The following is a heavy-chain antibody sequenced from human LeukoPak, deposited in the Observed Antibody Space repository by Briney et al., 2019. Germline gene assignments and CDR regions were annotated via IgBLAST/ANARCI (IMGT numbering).Heavy chain of an antibody. CDR1: GFTFSSYA. V-gene: IGHV3-23*01. CDR2: ISGSGGST. D-gene: IGHD3-9*01. J-gene: IGHJ3*02. Sequence: PGGSLRLSCAASGFTFSSYAMSWVRQAPGKGLEWVSAISGSGGSTYYADSVKGRFTISRDNSKNTLYLQMNSLRAEDTAVYYCAKAWAWLRYFDWHDAFDIWGQGTMVTVSS. CDR3: AKAWAWLRYFDWHDAFDI.